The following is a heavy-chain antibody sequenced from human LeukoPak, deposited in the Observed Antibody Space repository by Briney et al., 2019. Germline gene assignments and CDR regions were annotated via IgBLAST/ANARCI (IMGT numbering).Heavy chain of an antibody. J-gene: IGHJ6*03. V-gene: IGHV1-8*03. CDR1: GYTFTSYD. CDR3: ARGHSSGWFPYYYYYYTDV. CDR2: MNPNSGNT. D-gene: IGHD6-19*01. Sequence: ASVKVSSKASGYTFTSYDINWVRQATGQGLEWMGWMNPNSGNTGYAQKFQDRVTITRNTSISTAYMELSSLRSEDTAVYYCARGHSSGWFPYYYYYYTDVWGKGTTVTVSS.